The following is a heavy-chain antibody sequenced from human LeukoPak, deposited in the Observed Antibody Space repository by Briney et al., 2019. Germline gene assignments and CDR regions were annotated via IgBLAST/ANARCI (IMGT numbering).Heavy chain of an antibody. CDR2: ISGSGGST. Sequence: GGSLRLSCAASGFMFSSYAMSWVRQAPGKGLEWVSGISGSGGSTYYADSVKGRFTISRDNSKNTLYLQMNNLRAEDTAVYYCANRNYGSGSYRFDYWGQGTLVTVSS. J-gene: IGHJ4*02. V-gene: IGHV3-23*01. CDR1: GFMFSSYA. D-gene: IGHD3-10*01. CDR3: ANRNYGSGSYRFDY.